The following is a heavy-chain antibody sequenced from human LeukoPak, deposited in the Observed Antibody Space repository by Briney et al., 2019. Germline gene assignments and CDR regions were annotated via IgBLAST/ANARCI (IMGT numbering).Heavy chain of an antibody. CDR3: ARREYCSSTSCFGAFDI. J-gene: IGHJ3*02. CDR2: INHSGST. D-gene: IGHD2-2*01. Sequence: SETLSLTCAVYGGSFSGYYWSWIRQPPGKGLEWIGEINHSGSTNYNPSLKSRVTISVDTSKNQFSLKLSSVTAADTAVYYCARREYCSSTSCFGAFDIWGQGTMVTVSS. CDR1: GGSFSGYY. V-gene: IGHV4-34*01.